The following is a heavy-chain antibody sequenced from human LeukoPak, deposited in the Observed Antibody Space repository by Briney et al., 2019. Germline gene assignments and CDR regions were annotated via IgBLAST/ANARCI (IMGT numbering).Heavy chain of an antibody. CDR3: TRNEVRGVIITLFDY. CDR1: GFTFGDYA. CDR2: IRSKAHGGAT. Sequence: HAGGSLRLSCTASGFTFGDYAMSWFRQAPGKGLEWVGFIRSKAHGGATEYAASVKGRFTISRDDSKSIAYLQMNSLKTEDTAVYYCTRNEVRGVIITLFDYWGQGTLVTVSS. D-gene: IGHD3-10*01. V-gene: IGHV3-49*03. J-gene: IGHJ4*02.